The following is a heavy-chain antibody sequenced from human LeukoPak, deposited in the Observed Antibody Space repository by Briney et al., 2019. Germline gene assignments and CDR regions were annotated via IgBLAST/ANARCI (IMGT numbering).Heavy chain of an antibody. CDR1: GGSLNSYY. D-gene: IGHD3-9*01. J-gene: IGHJ4*02. Sequence: SETLSLTCTVSGGSLNSYYWSWLRQPPGKGLEWIGYIYYSGSTNYNPSLKSRVTISVDTSKNQFSLKLSSVTAADTAVYYCARGGDILTGYYRFDYWGQGTLVTVSS. V-gene: IGHV4-59*08. CDR2: IYYSGST. CDR3: ARGGDILTGYYRFDY.